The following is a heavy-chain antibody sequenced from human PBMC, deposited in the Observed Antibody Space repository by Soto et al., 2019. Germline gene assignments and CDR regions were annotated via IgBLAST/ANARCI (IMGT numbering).Heavy chain of an antibody. J-gene: IGHJ4*02. V-gene: IGHV2-5*02. Sequence: QITLKESGPTLVKPTQTLTLTCTFSGFSLSTSGVGVGWIRQPPGKALEWLALIYWDDDKRYSPSLKRRLTITKDTSKNQVVLTMTNMDPVDTATYYLAHSIVVIPLYYFDYWGQGTLVTVSS. CDR3: AHSIVVIPLYYFDY. D-gene: IGHD3-22*01. CDR2: IYWDDDK. CDR1: GFSLSTSGVG.